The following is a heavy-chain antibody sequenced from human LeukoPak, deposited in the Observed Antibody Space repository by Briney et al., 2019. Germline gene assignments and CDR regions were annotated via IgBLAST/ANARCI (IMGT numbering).Heavy chain of an antibody. D-gene: IGHD5-12*01. CDR1: GFTFSSYS. V-gene: IGHV3-21*01. J-gene: IGHJ4*02. CDR3: ARDQVYSGYDFFDY. CDR2: ISSSSSYI. Sequence: GGSLRLSCAASGFTFSSYSMNWVRQAPGKGLEWVSSISSSSSYIYYADSVKGRFTISRDNAKNSLYLQMNSLRAEDTVVYYCARDQVYSGYDFFDYWGQGTLVTVSS.